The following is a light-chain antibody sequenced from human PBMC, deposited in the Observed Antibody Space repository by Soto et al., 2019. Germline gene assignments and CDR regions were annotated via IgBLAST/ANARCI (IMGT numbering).Light chain of an antibody. CDR1: QSVSSSY. CDR3: QQYGSSSLT. Sequence: EIVLTQSPGTLSLSPGERATLSCRASQSVSSSYLAWYQQKPGQAPRLLIYGASSRATGIPDRFSGSGSGTDFTLTISRQEPEDFAVYYCQQYGSSSLTFGGGTKVDIK. CDR2: GAS. V-gene: IGKV3-20*01. J-gene: IGKJ4*01.